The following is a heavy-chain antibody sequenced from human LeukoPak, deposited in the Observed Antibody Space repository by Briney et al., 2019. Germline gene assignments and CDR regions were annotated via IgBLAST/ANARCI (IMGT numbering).Heavy chain of an antibody. CDR2: IYSGGST. J-gene: IGHJ4*02. V-gene: IGHV3-53*01. Sequence: PGGSLRLSCAASGFTYGSYWMSWVRQAPGKGLEWVSIIYSGGSTYYADSVKGRFTISRDNSKNTLYLQMNSLRAEDTAVYYCARGHNYDVLTGPSPDYWGQGTLVTVSS. CDR3: ARGHNYDVLTGPSPDY. D-gene: IGHD3-9*01. CDR1: GFTYGSYW.